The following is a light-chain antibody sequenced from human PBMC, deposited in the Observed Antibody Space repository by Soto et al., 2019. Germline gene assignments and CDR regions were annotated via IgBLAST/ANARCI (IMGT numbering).Light chain of an antibody. CDR2: DAS. CDR3: QQYNSYSGLT. CDR1: QSISSW. Sequence: DIQMTQSPSTLSASVGDRVTITCRASQSISSWLAWYQQKPRKAPKLLIYDASSLESGGPSRFSGSGSGTEFTLTISRLQPDDFATYYCQQYNSYSGLTFGGGTKVEIK. J-gene: IGKJ4*02. V-gene: IGKV1-5*01.